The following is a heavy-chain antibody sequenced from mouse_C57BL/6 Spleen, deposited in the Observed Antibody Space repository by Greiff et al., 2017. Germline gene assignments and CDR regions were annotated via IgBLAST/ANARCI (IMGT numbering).Heavy chain of an antibody. V-gene: IGHV8-8*01. CDR3: ARIAENGYDGGSSWFAY. D-gene: IGHD2-2*01. Sequence: QVQLKESGPGILQPSQTLSLTCSFSGFSLSTFGMGVGWIRQPSGKGLEWLAHIWWDDDKYYNPALKSRLTISKDTSKNHVFLKIAYVDTADTATYYCARIAENGYDGGSSWFAYWGQGTLVTVSA. J-gene: IGHJ3*01. CDR1: GFSLSTFGMG. CDR2: IWWDDDK.